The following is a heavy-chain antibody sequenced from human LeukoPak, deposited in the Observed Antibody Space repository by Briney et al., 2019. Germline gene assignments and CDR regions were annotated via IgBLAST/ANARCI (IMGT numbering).Heavy chain of an antibody. CDR2: IRYDGSNK. CDR1: GFTFSSYG. D-gene: IGHD2/OR15-2a*01. Sequence: GGSLRLSCAASGFTFSSYGMHWVRQAPGKGLEWVAFIRYDGSNKYYADSVKGRFTISRDNSKNTLYLQMNSLRAEDTAVYYCARIFITLDAFDIWGQGTMVTVSS. J-gene: IGHJ3*02. CDR3: ARIFITLDAFDI. V-gene: IGHV3-30*02.